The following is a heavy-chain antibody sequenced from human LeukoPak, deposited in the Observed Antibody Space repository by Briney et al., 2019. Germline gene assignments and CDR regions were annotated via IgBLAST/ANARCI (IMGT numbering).Heavy chain of an antibody. D-gene: IGHD4-17*01. CDR1: GGSISSSSYY. J-gene: IGHJ3*02. V-gene: IGHV4-39*07. Sequence: SETLSLTCTVSGGSISSSSYYWGWIRQPLGKGLEWIGSIYYSGSTYYNPSLKSRVTISVDTSKNQFSLKLSSVTAADTAVYYCAGHYEKDAFDIWGQGTMVTVSS. CDR3: AGHYEKDAFDI. CDR2: IYYSGST.